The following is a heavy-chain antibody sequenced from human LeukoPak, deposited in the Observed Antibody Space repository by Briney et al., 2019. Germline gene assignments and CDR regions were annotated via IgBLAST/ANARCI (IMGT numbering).Heavy chain of an antibody. Sequence: MPSETLSLTCTVSGGSISSGGYYWSWIRQHPGKGLGWIGYIYYSGSTYYNPSLKSRVTISVDTSKNQFSLKLSSVTDADTAVYYCARVRRSLNWFDSWGQGTLVTVSS. D-gene: IGHD3-3*01. CDR2: IYYSGST. CDR1: GGSISSGGYY. J-gene: IGHJ5*01. CDR3: ARVRRSLNWFDS. V-gene: IGHV4-31*03.